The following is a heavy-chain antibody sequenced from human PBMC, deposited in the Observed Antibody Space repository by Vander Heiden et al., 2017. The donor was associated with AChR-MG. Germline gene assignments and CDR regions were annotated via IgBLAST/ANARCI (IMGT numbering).Heavy chain of an antibody. Sequence: QVQLQESGPGLVQPSETLSLTSTVSGGSISSYYWSWIRQPPGKGLDWIGYIDYSGSTNYTPSLMSRVTISVDTSKNQFSMKLSSVTAADTAVYYCARSLDSFDYWGQGTLVTVSS. CDR2: IDYSGST. CDR3: ARSLDSFDY. V-gene: IGHV4-59*08. D-gene: IGHD2-2*03. J-gene: IGHJ4*02. CDR1: GGSISSYY.